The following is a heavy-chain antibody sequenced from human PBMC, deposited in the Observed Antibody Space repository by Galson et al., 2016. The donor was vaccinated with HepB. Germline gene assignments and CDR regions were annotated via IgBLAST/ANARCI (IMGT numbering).Heavy chain of an antibody. D-gene: IGHD3-10*01. J-gene: IGHJ6*02. CDR2: INQGGSAE. Sequence: SLRLSCAASGVTFSTYCMTWVRQAPGKGLERVANINQGGSAENYADSMKGRFTISRDNAKNSLFLQINSLRAEDAAVYYCARDLSFGGGSTWYDVMDVWGQGTTVTVSS. CDR1: GVTFSTYC. CDR3: ARDLSFGGGSTWYDVMDV. V-gene: IGHV3-7*05.